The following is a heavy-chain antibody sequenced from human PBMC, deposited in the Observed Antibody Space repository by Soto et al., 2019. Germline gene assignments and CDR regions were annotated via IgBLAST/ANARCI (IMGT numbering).Heavy chain of an antibody. V-gene: IGHV1-69*06. CDR2: IIPIFGTA. CDR1: GGTFSSYA. D-gene: IGHD3-10*01. J-gene: IGHJ6*02. CDR3: ARTTLKLLWFGELWDYYYGMDV. Sequence: SVKVSCKASGGTFSSYAISWVRQAPGQGLEWMGGIIPIFGTANYARKFQGRVTITADKSTSTAYMELSSLRSEDTAVYYCARTTLKLLWFGELWDYYYGMDVWGQGTTVTVSS.